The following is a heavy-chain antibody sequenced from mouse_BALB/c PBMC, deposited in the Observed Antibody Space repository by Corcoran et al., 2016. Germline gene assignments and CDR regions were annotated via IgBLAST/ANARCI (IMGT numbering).Heavy chain of an antibody. CDR2: IDPANGNT. V-gene: IGHV14-3*02. Sequence: EVQLQQSGAELVKPGASVKLSCTASGFNIKDTYMHWVKQRPEQGLEWIGRIDPANGNTKYDPKFQGKATITADTSSNTAYLQLSSLTAEDTAVYYCALTGTFAYWGQGTLVTVSA. D-gene: IGHD4-1*01. CDR1: GFNIKDTY. J-gene: IGHJ3*01. CDR3: ALTGTFAY.